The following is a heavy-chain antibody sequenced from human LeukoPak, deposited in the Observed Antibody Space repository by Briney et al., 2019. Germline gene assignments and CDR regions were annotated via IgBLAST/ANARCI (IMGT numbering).Heavy chain of an antibody. Sequence: SETLSLTCAVYGGSFSGYYWSWIRQPPGKGLEWIGEINHSGSTNYNPSLKSRVTISVDTSKNQFSLKLSSVTAADTAVYYCARALLGGYSYGYNKYYYMDVWGKGTTVTVSS. J-gene: IGHJ6*03. CDR3: ARALLGGYSYGYNKYYYMDV. CDR2: INHSGST. CDR1: GGSFSGYY. D-gene: IGHD5-18*01. V-gene: IGHV4-34*01.